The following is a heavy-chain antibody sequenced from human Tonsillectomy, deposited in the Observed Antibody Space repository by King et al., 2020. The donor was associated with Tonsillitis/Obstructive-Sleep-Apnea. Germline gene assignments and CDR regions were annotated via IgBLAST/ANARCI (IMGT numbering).Heavy chain of an antibody. CDR3: ARDHDWAFDY. CDR2: ISRDGGAI. CDR1: GFTFSSYS. J-gene: IGHJ4*02. D-gene: IGHD3-9*01. V-gene: IGHV3-48*02. Sequence: VQLVESGGDLVQPGGSLRLSCAASGFTFSSYSMNWVRQAPGKGLEWLSYISRDGGAIYYADSVKGRFSISRDNAKNSLYLQMNSLGDEDTAVYYCARDHDWAFDYWGQGTLVTVSS.